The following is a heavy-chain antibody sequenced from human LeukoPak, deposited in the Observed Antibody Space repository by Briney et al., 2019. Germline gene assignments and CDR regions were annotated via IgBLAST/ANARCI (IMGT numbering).Heavy chain of an antibody. CDR1: GFTFSGST. D-gene: IGHD3-10*01. J-gene: IGHJ4*02. Sequence: GGSLRLSCAASGFTFSGSTMHWVRQASGKGLEWVGRIRSKANSYATAYAASVKGRFTISRDDSKNTAYLQMNSLKTEDTAVYYCTIGFGELSEMGYWGQGTLVTVSS. CDR3: TIGFGELSEMGY. V-gene: IGHV3-73*01. CDR2: IRSKANSYAT.